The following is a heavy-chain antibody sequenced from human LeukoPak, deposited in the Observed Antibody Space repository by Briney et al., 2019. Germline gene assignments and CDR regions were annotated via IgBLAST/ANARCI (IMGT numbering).Heavy chain of an antibody. V-gene: IGHV3-33*01. Sequence: TGGSLRLSCAASGFTFNTYGMHWVRQRPGKGLEWVALIWYDGSKIYYADPVKGRFTISRDNSKNTLYLQMNSLRVEDTALYYCARDLNNLVGPAQHWGEGTLVTVSS. CDR1: GFTFNTYG. D-gene: IGHD2-2*01. J-gene: IGHJ1*01. CDR3: ARDLNNLVGPAQH. CDR2: IWYDGSKI.